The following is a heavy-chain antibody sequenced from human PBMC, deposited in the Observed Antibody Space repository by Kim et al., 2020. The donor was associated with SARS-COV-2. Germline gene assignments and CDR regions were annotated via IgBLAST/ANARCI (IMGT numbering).Heavy chain of an antibody. D-gene: IGHD5-12*01. J-gene: IGHJ4*02. CDR1: GVSITIDDYS. CDR3: AGDRGYGHHDY. V-gene: IGHV4-30-2*01. CDR2: IYHSGRA. Sequence: SETLSLTCAVSGVSITIDDYSWSWIRQPPGKGLEWIGYIYHSGRAFYNSSLKSRVAMSVDTSVDQFSLRLSSVTAADTAVYYWAGDRGYGHHDYWGQG.